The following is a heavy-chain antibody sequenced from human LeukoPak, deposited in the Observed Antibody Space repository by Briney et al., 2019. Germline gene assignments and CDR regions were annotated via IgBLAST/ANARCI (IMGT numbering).Heavy chain of an antibody. J-gene: IGHJ4*02. CDR1: GYTFTSYD. CDR2: MNPNSGNT. Sequence: GASVKVSCKASGYTFTSYDINWVRQATGQGLEWMGWMNPNSGNTGYAQKFQGRVTMTRNTSISAAYMELSSLRSEDTAVYYCARRTMVRGVMGYWGQGTLVTVSS. V-gene: IGHV1-8*01. D-gene: IGHD3-10*01. CDR3: ARRTMVRGVMGY.